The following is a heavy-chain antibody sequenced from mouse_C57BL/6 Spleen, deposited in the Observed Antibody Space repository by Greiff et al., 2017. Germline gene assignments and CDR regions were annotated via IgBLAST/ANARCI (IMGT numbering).Heavy chain of an antibody. D-gene: IGHD1-1*01. J-gene: IGHJ1*03. CDR1: GYSFTGYY. CDR3: ARTAITTVVRYFDV. CDR2: INPSTGGT. Sequence: VQLQQSGPELVKPGASVKISCKASGYSFTGYYMHWVKQSSEKSLEWIGEINPSTGGTSYNQKFKGKATLTVDKSSSTAYMQLKSLTSEDSAVYYCARTAITTVVRYFDVWGTGTTVTVSS. V-gene: IGHV1-43*01.